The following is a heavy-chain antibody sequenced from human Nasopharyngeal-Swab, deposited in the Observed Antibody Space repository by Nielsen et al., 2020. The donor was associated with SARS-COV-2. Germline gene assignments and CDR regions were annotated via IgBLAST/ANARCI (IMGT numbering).Heavy chain of an antibody. CDR2: IIPIFGTA. CDR1: GGTFSSYA. CDR3: ARGSGDYDTRAPYYYYGMDV. V-gene: IGHV1-69*13. Sequence: SVKVSCKASGGTFSSYAISWVRQAPGQGLEWMGGIIPIFGTANYAQKFQGRVTITADESTSTAYMELSSLRSEDTAVYYFARGSGDYDTRAPYYYYGMDVWGQGTTVTVSS. J-gene: IGHJ6*02. D-gene: IGHD4-17*01.